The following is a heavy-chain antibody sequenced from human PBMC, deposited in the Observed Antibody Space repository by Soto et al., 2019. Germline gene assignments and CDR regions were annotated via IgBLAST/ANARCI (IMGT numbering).Heavy chain of an antibody. CDR3: AGRDCSGTNCYYLDYYYMDV. J-gene: IGHJ6*03. D-gene: IGHD2-2*01. Sequence: QVQLQESGPGLVRPSETLSLTCTVSGGSFSSYYWTWIRQSPGKGLEWIGYIYYSGSTDYNPSLRGRPAISIDTSKTQFSRRLNSMTAADTAVYYCAGRDCSGTNCYYLDYYYMDVWGKGTTVTVSS. V-gene: IGHV4-59*08. CDR1: GGSFSSYY. CDR2: IYYSGST.